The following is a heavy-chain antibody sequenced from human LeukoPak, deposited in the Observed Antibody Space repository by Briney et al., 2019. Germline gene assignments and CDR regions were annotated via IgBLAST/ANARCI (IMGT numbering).Heavy chain of an antibody. Sequence: GGSLRLSCAASGFTFSSYEMNWVRQAPGKGLEWVSYISSSGSTIYYADSVKGRFTISRDNAKNSLYLQMNSLRAEDTAVYYCARVGGYSGYDVTDYWGQGTLVTVSS. CDR2: ISSSGSTI. CDR3: ARVGGYSGYDVTDY. D-gene: IGHD5-12*01. V-gene: IGHV3-48*03. J-gene: IGHJ4*02. CDR1: GFTFSSYE.